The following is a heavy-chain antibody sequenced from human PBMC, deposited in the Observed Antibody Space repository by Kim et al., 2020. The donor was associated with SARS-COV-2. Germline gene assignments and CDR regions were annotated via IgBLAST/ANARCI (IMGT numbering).Heavy chain of an antibody. J-gene: IGHJ3*02. Sequence: SETLSLTCTVSGGSISCSSYYWGWIRQPPGKGLEWIGSIYYSGSTYYNPSLKSRVTISVDTSKNQFSLKLSSVTAADTAVYYCARRSQLPSEGYAFDIWGQGTMVTVSS. V-gene: IGHV4-39*01. CDR1: GGSISCSSYY. CDR3: ARRSQLPSEGYAFDI. D-gene: IGHD2-2*01. CDR2: IYYSGST.